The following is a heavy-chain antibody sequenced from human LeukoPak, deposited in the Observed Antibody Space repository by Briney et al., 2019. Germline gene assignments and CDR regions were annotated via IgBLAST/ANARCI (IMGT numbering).Heavy chain of an antibody. CDR3: ARTPVGVAATRRLCWFDP. CDR2: IYYSGST. Sequence: SETLSLTCTVSGGSISSGGYYWSWIRQHPGKGLEWIGYIYYSGSTYYNPSLKSRVTISVDTSKNQFSLKLSSVTAADTAVYYCARTPVGVAATRRLCWFDPWGQGTLVTVSS. J-gene: IGHJ5*02. CDR1: GGSISSGGYY. D-gene: IGHD2-15*01. V-gene: IGHV4-31*03.